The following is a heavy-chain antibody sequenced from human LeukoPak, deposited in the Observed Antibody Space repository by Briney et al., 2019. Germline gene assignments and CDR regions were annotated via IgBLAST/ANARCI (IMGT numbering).Heavy chain of an antibody. CDR1: GFTFSRYW. D-gene: IGHD4-17*01. CDR2: INEDGSGK. J-gene: IGHJ4*02. V-gene: IGHV3-7*03. Sequence: SGGSLRLSCAASGFTFSRYWMTWVCQARGKGLEWVASINEDGSGKHYVDSVKGRFTISRDNAQKSVYLEMNSLRAEDTAVYYCARAVTSTEGYWGQGTLVTVSS. CDR3: ARAVTSTEGY.